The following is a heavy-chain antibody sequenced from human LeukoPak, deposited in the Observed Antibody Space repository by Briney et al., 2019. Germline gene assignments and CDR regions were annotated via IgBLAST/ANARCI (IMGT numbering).Heavy chain of an antibody. CDR3: ARDRYYYDSSGYRNNDAFDI. CDR1: GFTFSSYS. D-gene: IGHD3-22*01. CDR2: ISSSSSYK. J-gene: IGHJ3*02. Sequence: TGGSLRLSCAASGFTFSSYSMNWVRQAPGKGLEWVSYISSSSSYKYYADSVKGRFTISRDNAKNSLYLQMNSLRAEDTAVYYCARDRYYYDSSGYRNNDAFDIWGQGTMVTVSS. V-gene: IGHV3-21*01.